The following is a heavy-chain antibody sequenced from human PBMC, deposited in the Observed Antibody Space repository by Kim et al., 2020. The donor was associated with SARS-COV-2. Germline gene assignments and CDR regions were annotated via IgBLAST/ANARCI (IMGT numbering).Heavy chain of an antibody. CDR3: ARGREAPGLVGD. V-gene: IGHV4-59*09. Sequence: NYTPSLKSPVTISVDTSKNQFSLKLGSVTAADTAVYYCARGREAPGLVGDWGQGTLVTVSS. J-gene: IGHJ4*02. D-gene: IGHD1-26*01.